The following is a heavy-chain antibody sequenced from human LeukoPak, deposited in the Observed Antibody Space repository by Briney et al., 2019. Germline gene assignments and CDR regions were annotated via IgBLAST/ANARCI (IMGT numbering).Heavy chain of an antibody. CDR3: ARPKEMATIRGAFDV. V-gene: IGHV4-59*08. D-gene: IGHD5-24*01. Sequence: SETLSLTCTVSGGSISSYYWSWIRQPPGKGLEWIGYIYYSGSTNYNPSLKSRVTISVDTSKNQLSLKLTSVTAEDTAVYYCARPKEMATIRGAFDVWGQGTMVTVSS. CDR1: GGSISSYY. CDR2: IYYSGST. J-gene: IGHJ3*01.